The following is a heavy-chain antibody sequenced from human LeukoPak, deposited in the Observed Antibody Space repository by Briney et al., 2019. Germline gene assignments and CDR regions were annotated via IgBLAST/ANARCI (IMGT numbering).Heavy chain of an antibody. CDR1: GYSISSSNW. CDR3: ARYSGTYYDY. J-gene: IGHJ4*02. V-gene: IGHV4-28*01. Sequence: SDTLSLTCAVSGYSISSSNWWGWIRQPPGKGLEWIGYIYNSGSTNHNPSLKSRVTMSVDTSKNQLSLKLSSVTAVDTAVYYCARYSGTYYDYWGQGTLVTVSS. CDR2: IYNSGST. D-gene: IGHD1-26*01.